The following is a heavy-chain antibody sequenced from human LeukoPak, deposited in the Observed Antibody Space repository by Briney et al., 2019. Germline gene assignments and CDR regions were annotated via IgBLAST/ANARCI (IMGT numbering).Heavy chain of an antibody. CDR3: ARDDYNGLYYFDY. Sequence: PGGSLRLSCAASGFTFSSYAMSWVRQAPGKGLEWVSAISGSGGSTYYADSVKGRFTISRDNAKNSLYLQMNSLRAEDTAVYYCARDDYNGLYYFDYWGQGTLVTVSS. CDR2: ISGSGGST. V-gene: IGHV3-23*01. D-gene: IGHD4-11*01. CDR1: GFTFSSYA. J-gene: IGHJ4*02.